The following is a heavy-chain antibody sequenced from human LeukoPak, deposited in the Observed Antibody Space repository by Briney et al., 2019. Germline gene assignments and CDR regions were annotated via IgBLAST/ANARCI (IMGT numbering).Heavy chain of an antibody. CDR1: GFTFSSYA. CDR3: ARDHSSSWYSQRFYYYYGMDV. J-gene: IGHJ6*02. D-gene: IGHD6-13*01. Sequence: GGSLRLSCAASGFTFSSYAMHWVRQAPGKGLEWVAVISYDGSNKYYADSVKGRFTISRDNSKNTLYLQMNSLRAEDTAVYYCARDHSSSWYSQRFYYYYGMDVWGQGTTVTVS. V-gene: IGHV3-30-3*01. CDR2: ISYDGSNK.